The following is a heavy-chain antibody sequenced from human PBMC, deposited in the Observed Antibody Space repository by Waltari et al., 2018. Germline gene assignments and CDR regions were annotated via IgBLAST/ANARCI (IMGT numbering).Heavy chain of an antibody. CDR3: AVQYYYGSGSYSTWYFDL. Sequence: EVQLVESGGGLVKPGGSLRLSCAASGFTFSSYSMNWVHQAPGQGLEWVSSISSSSSYIYYADSVKGRFTISRDNAKNSLYLQMNSLRAEDTAVYYCAVQYYYGSGSYSTWYFDLWGRGTLVTVSS. CDR1: GFTFSSYS. J-gene: IGHJ2*01. V-gene: IGHV3-21*03. D-gene: IGHD3-10*01. CDR2: ISSSSSYI.